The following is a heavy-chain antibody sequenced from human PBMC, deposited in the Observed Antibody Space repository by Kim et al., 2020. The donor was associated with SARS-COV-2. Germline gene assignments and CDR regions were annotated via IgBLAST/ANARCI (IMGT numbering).Heavy chain of an antibody. CDR2: ISYDGSNK. V-gene: IGHV3-30-3*01. CDR3: ARDPEYCTGSVCYIFWYFDL. D-gene: IGHD2-8*02. CDR1: GFTFSSYA. J-gene: IGHJ2*01. Sequence: GGSLRLSCAASGFTFSSYAMHWVRQAPGKGLEWVAVISYDGSNKYYADSVKGRFTISRDNSKNTLYMQMNSLRAEDTAVYYCARDPEYCTGSVCYIFWYFDLWGRDTLVTVSS.